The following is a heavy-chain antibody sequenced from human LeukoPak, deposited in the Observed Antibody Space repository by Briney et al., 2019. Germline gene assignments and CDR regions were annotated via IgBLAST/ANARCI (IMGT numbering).Heavy chain of an antibody. CDR1: GGTFSSYA. D-gene: IGHD2-15*01. J-gene: IGHJ5*02. CDR2: IIPIFGTA. V-gene: IGHV1-69*06. CDR3: ATVRQGAPREDCSGGSCYSYNWFDP. Sequence: GASVKVSCKASGGTFSSYAISWVRQAPGQGLEWMGGIIPIFGTAIYAQKFQGRVTMTEDTSTDTAYMELSSLRSEDTAVYYCATVRQGAPREDCSGGSCYSYNWFDPWGQGTLVTVSS.